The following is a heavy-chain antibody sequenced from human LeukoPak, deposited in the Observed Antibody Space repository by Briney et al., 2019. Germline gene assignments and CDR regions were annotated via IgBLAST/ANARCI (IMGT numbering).Heavy chain of an antibody. J-gene: IGHJ4*02. D-gene: IGHD4-17*01. V-gene: IGHV3-7*01. CDR1: GFTFSNYW. Sequence: GGSLRLSCAASGFTFSNYWMTWVRQAPGKGLEWVANIKADGSAKNYVDSVKGRFTIFRDNAKNSLYLQMNSLTVADTAVYFCARNPFGDHDYWGQGTLVTVSS. CDR2: IKADGSAK. CDR3: ARNPFGDHDY.